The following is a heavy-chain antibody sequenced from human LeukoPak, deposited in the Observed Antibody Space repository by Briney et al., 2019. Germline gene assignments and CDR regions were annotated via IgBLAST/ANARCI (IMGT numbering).Heavy chain of an antibody. Sequence: PSETLSLTCTVSGGSISSYYWSWIRQPPGKGLEWIGYIYYSGSTNYNPSLKSRVTISVDTSKNQFSLKLSSVTAADTAVYYCARHEEWAARNIYFDYWGQGTLVTVSS. CDR3: ARHEEWAARNIYFDY. CDR1: GGSISSYY. V-gene: IGHV4-59*08. J-gene: IGHJ4*02. D-gene: IGHD3-3*01. CDR2: IYYSGST.